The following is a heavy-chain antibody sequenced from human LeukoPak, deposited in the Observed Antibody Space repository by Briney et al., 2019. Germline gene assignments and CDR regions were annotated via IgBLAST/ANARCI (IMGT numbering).Heavy chain of an antibody. CDR1: GYTFTGYY. CDR2: INPNSGGT. CDR3: ARGCRWGSHFCAFDV. D-gene: IGHD3-3*02. Sequence: ASVKVSCKASGYTFTGYYIHWVRQAPGQGLEWMGWINPNSGGTNNAQDFQGRVTMTRDMSITTAYLDLSSLTSDDTAVYYCARGCRWGSHFCAFDVWGQGTMVTVSS. V-gene: IGHV1-2*02. J-gene: IGHJ3*01.